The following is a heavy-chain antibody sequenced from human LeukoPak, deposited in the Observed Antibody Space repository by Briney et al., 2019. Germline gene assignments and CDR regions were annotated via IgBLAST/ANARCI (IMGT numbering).Heavy chain of an antibody. D-gene: IGHD2-15*01. CDR3: AVGGGSPFDY. CDR1: GASISSGGYY. J-gene: IGHJ4*02. V-gene: IGHV4-61*02. Sequence: SQTLSLTCTVSGASISSGGYYWSWIRQPAGGGLEWIGRMYTSGITNYNPSLGSRVSISLDTSENLFSLKLRSVTAADTAVYYCAVGGGSPFDYWGQGTLVTVSS. CDR2: MYTSGIT.